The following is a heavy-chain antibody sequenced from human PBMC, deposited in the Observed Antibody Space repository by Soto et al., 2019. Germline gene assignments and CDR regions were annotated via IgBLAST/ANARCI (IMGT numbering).Heavy chain of an antibody. D-gene: IGHD2-21*02. CDR2: ISSLGDST. V-gene: IGHV3-64*01. CDR1: GFMFNSYA. J-gene: IGHJ2*01. Sequence: EVQLVESGGGLVQPGGSLRLSCAASGFMFNSYAMHWVRQAPGKGLEYVSAISSLGDSTFYANSVKDRFTISRDNSKHTLYLQMGSLRVEDMAVYYCARRTAGWYFDLWGRGTLVTVSS. CDR3: ARRTAGWYFDL.